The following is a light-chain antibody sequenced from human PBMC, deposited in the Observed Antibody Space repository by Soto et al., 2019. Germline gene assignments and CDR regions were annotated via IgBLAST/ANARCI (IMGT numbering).Light chain of an antibody. CDR2: EVS. V-gene: IGLV2-14*01. CDR3: CSYTSSSTV. CDR1: SSDVGGYNY. Sequence: QSALTQPASVSGSPGQSITISCTGTSSDVGGYNYVSWYQQHPGKAPKLIIYEVSNRPSGVSNRFSGSKSGNTASLTISGLQAEDEADYSCCSYTSSSTVFGTGTKLTVL. J-gene: IGLJ1*01.